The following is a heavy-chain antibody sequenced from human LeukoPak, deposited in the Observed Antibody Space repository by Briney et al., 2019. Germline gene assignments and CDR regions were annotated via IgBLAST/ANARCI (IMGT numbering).Heavy chain of an antibody. CDR1: GYSISSGYY. D-gene: IGHD2-15*01. Sequence: SETLSLTCTVSGYSISSGYYWGWIRQPPGKGLEWIGSIYHSGSTYYNPSLKSRVTISVDTSKNQFSPKLSSVTAADTAVYYCARPQGNCSGGSCYSYWFDPWGQGTLVTVSS. V-gene: IGHV4-38-2*02. CDR3: ARPQGNCSGGSCYSYWFDP. CDR2: IYHSGST. J-gene: IGHJ5*02.